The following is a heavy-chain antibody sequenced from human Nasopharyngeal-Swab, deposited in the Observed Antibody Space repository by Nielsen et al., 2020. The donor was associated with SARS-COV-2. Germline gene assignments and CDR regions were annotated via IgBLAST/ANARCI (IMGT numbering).Heavy chain of an antibody. J-gene: IGHJ3*02. CDR2: ISSGSSYI. Sequence: VRQAPGKGLEWVSSISSGSSYIYYADSVKGRFTISRDNAKNSLYLQMNSLRAEDTAVYYCARDLGGSVPAAMGAFDIWGQGTMVTVSS. CDR3: ARDLGGSVPAAMGAFDI. D-gene: IGHD2-2*01. V-gene: IGHV3-21*01.